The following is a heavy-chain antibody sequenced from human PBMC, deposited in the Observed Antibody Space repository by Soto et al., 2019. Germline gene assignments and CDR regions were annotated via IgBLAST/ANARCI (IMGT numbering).Heavy chain of an antibody. CDR3: AKGLSGSSPYNWFDP. J-gene: IGHJ5*02. CDR2: ISGSGANT. V-gene: IGHV3-23*01. Sequence: QLLESGGGLVQPGGSLRLSCTASGLTFSNYAISWVRQTPGKGLEWVSVISGSGANTYYADSVKGRFTISRDNSKNTLYLQMNSPRAEDTAVYFCAKGLSGSSPYNWFDPWGQGTLVTVSS. D-gene: IGHD2-15*01. CDR1: GLTFSNYA.